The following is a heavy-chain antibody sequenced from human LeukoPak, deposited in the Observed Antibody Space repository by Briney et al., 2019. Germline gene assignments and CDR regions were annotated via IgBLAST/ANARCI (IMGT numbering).Heavy chain of an antibody. J-gene: IGHJ5*02. CDR1: GFSFSSHG. Sequence: GGSLRLSCAASGFSFSSHGMHWVRQAPGKGLEWVAVIWYGGSNKYYADSVKGRFTVSRDNSKNTLSLQMNSLRAEDTAVYYCARDGGYDMYWFDPWGQGTLVTVSS. CDR2: IWYGGSNK. V-gene: IGHV3-33*01. CDR3: ARDGGYDMYWFDP. D-gene: IGHD5-12*01.